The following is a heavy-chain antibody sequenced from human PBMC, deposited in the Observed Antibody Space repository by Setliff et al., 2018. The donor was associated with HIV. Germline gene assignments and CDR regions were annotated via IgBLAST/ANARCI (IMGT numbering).Heavy chain of an antibody. Sequence: SETMSLTCTVSGGSISSGCYWGWIRQPPGKGLEWIGSMYHTGSTYYSPSLNSRFTISVDTSKNQFSLKFRSVTAADTAVYYCARQPLYNDYDWRSYYFDYWGQGSLVTVSS. CDR3: ARQPLYNDYDWRSYYFDY. CDR1: GGSISSGCY. J-gene: IGHJ4*02. V-gene: IGHV4-38-2*02. CDR2: MYHTGST. D-gene: IGHD5-12*01.